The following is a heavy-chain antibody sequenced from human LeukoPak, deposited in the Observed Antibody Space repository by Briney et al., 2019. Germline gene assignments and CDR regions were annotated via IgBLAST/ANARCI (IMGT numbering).Heavy chain of an antibody. CDR1: GFTSSSYA. Sequence: GGSLRLSCAASGFTSSSYAMSWVRQAPGKGLEWVSAISGSGGNTYYADSVKGRFTISRDNSKNTLYLQMNSLRAEDTAVYYCAKNPGPYCSSTSCYIDYWGQGTLVTVSS. D-gene: IGHD2-2*02. V-gene: IGHV3-23*01. CDR2: ISGSGGNT. CDR3: AKNPGPYCSSTSCYIDY. J-gene: IGHJ4*02.